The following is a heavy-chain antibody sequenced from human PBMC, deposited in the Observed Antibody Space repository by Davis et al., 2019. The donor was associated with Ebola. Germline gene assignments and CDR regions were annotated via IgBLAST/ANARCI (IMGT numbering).Heavy chain of an antibody. CDR1: GFTFSSYA. Sequence: GESLKISCAASGFTFSSYAMHWVRQAPGKGLEWVAVISYDGSNKYYADSVKGRFTISRDNSKNTLYLQMNSLRAEDTAVYYCARDSDCSGGSCYSHWYYYYGMDVWGQGTTVTVSS. D-gene: IGHD2-15*01. V-gene: IGHV3-30-3*01. J-gene: IGHJ6*02. CDR2: ISYDGSNK. CDR3: ARDSDCSGGSCYSHWYYYYGMDV.